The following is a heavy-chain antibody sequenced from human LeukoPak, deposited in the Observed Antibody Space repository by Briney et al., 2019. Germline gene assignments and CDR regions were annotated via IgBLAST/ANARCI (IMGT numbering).Heavy chain of an antibody. J-gene: IGHJ4*02. V-gene: IGHV3-21*01. CDR3: ARDPYSSANFDY. Sequence: GGSLRLSCAASGFTFSSYSMNWVRQAPGKGLEWVSSISSSSYIYYADSVKGRFTISRDNAKNSLYLQMNSLRAEDTAVYYCARDPYSSANFDYWGQGTLVTVSS. CDR1: GFTFSSYS. CDR2: ISSSSYI. D-gene: IGHD6-19*01.